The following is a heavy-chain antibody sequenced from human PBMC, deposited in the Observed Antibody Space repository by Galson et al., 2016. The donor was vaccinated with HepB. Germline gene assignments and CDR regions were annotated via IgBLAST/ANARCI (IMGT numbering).Heavy chain of an antibody. CDR3: AKDGGAEDCSGSTCYSRGFFDY. Sequence: SLRLSCAGSGFTFRRFGMHWVRQAPGKGLEWVAVISYDGVSKFYADSVKGRFTISRDNSKNTVFLQMNSLRVEDTAVSYCAKDGGAEDCSGSTCYSRGFFDYWGQGALVAVSS. V-gene: IGHV3-30*18. CDR2: ISYDGVSK. D-gene: IGHD2-15*01. CDR1: GFTFRRFG. J-gene: IGHJ4*02.